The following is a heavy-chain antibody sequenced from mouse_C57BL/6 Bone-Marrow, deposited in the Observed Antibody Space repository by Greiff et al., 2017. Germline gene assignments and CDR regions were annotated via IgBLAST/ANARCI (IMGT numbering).Heavy chain of an antibody. J-gene: IGHJ2*01. CDR2: ISYDGSN. Sequence: ESGPGLVKPSQSLSLTCSVTGYSITSGYYWNWIRQFPGNKLEWMGYISYDGSNNYNPSLKNRISITRDTSKNQFFLKLNSVTTEDTATYYCAREDYCFDYWGQGTTLTVSS. V-gene: IGHV3-6*01. CDR3: AREDYCFDY. CDR1: GYSITSGYY.